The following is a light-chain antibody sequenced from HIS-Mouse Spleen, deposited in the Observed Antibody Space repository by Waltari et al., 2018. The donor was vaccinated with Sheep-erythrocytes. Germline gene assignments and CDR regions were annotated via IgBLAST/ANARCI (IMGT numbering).Light chain of an antibody. CDR2: KDS. Sequence: SYELTQPPSVSVSPGQTARITCSGDALPKQYAYWYQQKPGQAPVLVIYKDSERPSGIPERFSGSSSGTTVTLTISGVQAEDEADYYCQSVDSSGTYPVFGGGTKLTVL. CDR1: ALPKQY. V-gene: IGLV3-25*03. J-gene: IGLJ2*01. CDR3: QSVDSSGTYPV.